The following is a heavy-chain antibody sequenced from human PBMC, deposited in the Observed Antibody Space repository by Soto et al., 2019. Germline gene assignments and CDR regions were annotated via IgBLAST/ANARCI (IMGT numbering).Heavy chain of an antibody. CDR3: AHRPGGYMSGWDNGYFDY. CDR2: IYWDDDK. V-gene: IGHV2-5*02. CDR1: GFSFSTSQVG. Sequence: QITLNESGPTLVNPTQTLTLTCTFSGFSFSTSQVGVGWIRQPPGKAQEWPALIYWDDDKRYSPSLRSRLAITKDTSKNQVVLTMTNVDLVDTATYFCAHRPGGYMSGWDNGYFDYWGRGALVTVSS. J-gene: IGHJ4*02. D-gene: IGHD6-19*01.